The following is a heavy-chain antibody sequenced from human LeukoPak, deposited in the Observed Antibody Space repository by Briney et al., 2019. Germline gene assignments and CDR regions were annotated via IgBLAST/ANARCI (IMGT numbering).Heavy chain of an antibody. CDR3: ARGIAAAGTDAFDI. V-gene: IGHV3-23*01. CDR1: GSTFSNYA. Sequence: GGSLRLSCAASGSTFSNYAMSWVRQAPGKGLDWVSTISASGGTTYYANSVKGRFTISRDNAKNSLYLQMNSLRAEDTAVYYCARGIAAAGTDAFDIWGQGTMVTVSS. J-gene: IGHJ3*02. D-gene: IGHD6-13*01. CDR2: ISASGGTT.